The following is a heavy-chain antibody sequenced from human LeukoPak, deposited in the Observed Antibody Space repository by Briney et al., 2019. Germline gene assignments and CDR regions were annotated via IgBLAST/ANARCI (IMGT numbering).Heavy chain of an antibody. Sequence: GGSLRLSCAASGFTFDDYAMHWVRQAPGKGLEWVSGISWKSGSIGYADSVKGRFTISRDNAKNSLYLQMNSLRAEDTALYYCAKDSGYSYGPGFDYWGQGTLVTVSS. J-gene: IGHJ4*02. CDR2: ISWKSGSI. CDR3: AKDSGYSYGPGFDY. V-gene: IGHV3-9*01. CDR1: GFTFDDYA. D-gene: IGHD5-18*01.